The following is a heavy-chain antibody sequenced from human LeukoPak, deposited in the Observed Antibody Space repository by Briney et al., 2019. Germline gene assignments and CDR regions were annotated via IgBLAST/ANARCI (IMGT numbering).Heavy chain of an antibody. D-gene: IGHD3-22*01. Sequence: ASVKVSCKASGYTFTNYYIHWVRQAPGQGLEWMGIINPSGGSTSYAQKFQGRVTITADKSTSTAYMELSSLRSEDTAVYYCARLRLFPDYFDYWGQGTLVPVSS. CDR2: INPSGGST. V-gene: IGHV1-46*01. J-gene: IGHJ4*02. CDR1: GYTFTNYY. CDR3: ARLRLFPDYFDY.